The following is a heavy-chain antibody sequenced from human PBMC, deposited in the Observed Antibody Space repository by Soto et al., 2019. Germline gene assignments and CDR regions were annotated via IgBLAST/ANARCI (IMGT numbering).Heavy chain of an antibody. D-gene: IGHD3-22*01. J-gene: IGHJ4*02. Sequence: GASVKVSCKASGGTFSSDAVSWARQAPGQGLEWMGGLIPILGTTHYAQKFQGRVTITADGSTNTAYMELRSLRSDDTAVYYCARERYDSSGPPVYWGQGTLVTVSS. CDR1: GGTFSSDA. CDR2: LIPILGTT. CDR3: ARERYDSSGPPVY. V-gene: IGHV1-69*13.